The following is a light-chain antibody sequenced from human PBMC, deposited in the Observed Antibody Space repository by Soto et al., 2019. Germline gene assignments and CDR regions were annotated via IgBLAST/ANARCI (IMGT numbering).Light chain of an antibody. CDR2: LGS. V-gene: IGKV2-28*01. CDR3: MQALQTPPT. J-gene: IGKJ2*01. Sequence: DIVMTQSPLSLPVTPGEPASISCRSSQSLLHSNGYNYLDWYLQKPGQSPQLLIYLGSNRACGVPDRFGGSGSGTDFTLKISRVEAEDVGVYYCMQALQTPPTFGHGTKLEIK. CDR1: QSLLHSNGYNY.